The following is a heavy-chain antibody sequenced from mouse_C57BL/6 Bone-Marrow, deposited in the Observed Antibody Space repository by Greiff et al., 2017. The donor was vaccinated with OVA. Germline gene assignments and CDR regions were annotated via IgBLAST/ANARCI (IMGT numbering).Heavy chain of an antibody. Sequence: EVQLVESGTVLARPGASVKMSCKTSGYTFTSYWMHWVKQRPGQGLEWIGAIYPGNSDTSYNQKFKGKAKLTAVTSASTAYMELSSLTNEDSAVYYCSYYYGSSSHWYFDVWGTGTTVTVSS. CDR1: GYTFTSYW. D-gene: IGHD1-1*01. CDR3: SYYYGSSSHWYFDV. CDR2: IYPGNSDT. J-gene: IGHJ1*03. V-gene: IGHV1-5*01.